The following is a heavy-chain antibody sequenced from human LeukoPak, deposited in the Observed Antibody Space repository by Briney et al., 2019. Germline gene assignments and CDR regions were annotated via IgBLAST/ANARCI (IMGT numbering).Heavy chain of an antibody. Sequence: PGGSLRLSCAASGFPFSDYGMYWVRQAPGKGLEWLAVISHDGSNKYYADSVKGRITISRDNSMNTLYLQMNRLRAEDTAVYYCAKVRWGSDNALDSWGQGTLVTGSS. CDR3: AKVRWGSDNALDS. CDR1: GFPFSDYG. D-gene: IGHD3-16*01. J-gene: IGHJ4*02. V-gene: IGHV3-30*18. CDR2: ISHDGSNK.